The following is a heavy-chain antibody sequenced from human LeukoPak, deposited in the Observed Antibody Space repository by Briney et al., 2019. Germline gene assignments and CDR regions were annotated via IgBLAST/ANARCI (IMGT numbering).Heavy chain of an antibody. D-gene: IGHD2-15*01. Sequence: SETLSLTCTVSGGSVSSYFWSWVRQTPGQELEWIGYVYYGGTTSYSPSLKSRVTMSIDRSKNEFSLTLFSVTAADTANYYCARDCTGGTCYPPSDGFDIWGQGTKVTVSS. V-gene: IGHV4-59*02. CDR1: GGSVSSYF. J-gene: IGHJ3*02. CDR2: VYYGGTT. CDR3: ARDCTGGTCYPPSDGFDI.